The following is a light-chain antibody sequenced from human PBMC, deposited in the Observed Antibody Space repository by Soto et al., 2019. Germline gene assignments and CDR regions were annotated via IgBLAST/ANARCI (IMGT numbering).Light chain of an antibody. V-gene: IGLV2-8*01. CDR1: SSDVGGYKY. J-gene: IGLJ1*01. CDR2: EVN. CDR3: SSYAGINNLGV. Sequence: QSARTQPPSASGSPGQSVTISCTGTSSDVGGYKYVSRYQQHPGKAPKLMIFEVNKRPSGVPDRFSGSKSGNTASLTVSGLQAEDEAHYYCSSYAGINNLGVFGTGTKLTVL.